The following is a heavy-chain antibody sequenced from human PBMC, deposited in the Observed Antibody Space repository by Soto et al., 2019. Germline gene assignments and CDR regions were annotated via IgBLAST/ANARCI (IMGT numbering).Heavy chain of an antibody. J-gene: IGHJ5*02. CDR2: IYYSGST. CDR3: ASRDYDILTGYYEHNWFDP. V-gene: IGHV4-39*01. CDR1: GGSISSSSYY. Sequence: SETLSLTCTVSGGSISSSSYYWGWIRQPPGKGLEWIGSIYYSGSTYYNPSLKSRVTISVDTSKNQFSLKLSSVTAADTAVYYCASRDYDILTGYYEHNWFDPWGQGTLVTVSS. D-gene: IGHD3-9*01.